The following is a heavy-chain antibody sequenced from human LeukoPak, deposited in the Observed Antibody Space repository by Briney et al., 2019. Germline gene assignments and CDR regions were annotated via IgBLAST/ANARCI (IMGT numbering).Heavy chain of an antibody. J-gene: IGHJ5*02. Sequence: GGSLRLSCAASGFTFSSYEMNWVRQAPGKGLEWVSYISSSGSTKYYADSVKGRFTISRDNAKNSLYLQMNSLRAEDTAVYYCVRYGYSNAKNWFDPWGQGTLVTASS. D-gene: IGHD5-18*01. CDR2: ISSSGSTK. CDR3: VRYGYSNAKNWFDP. CDR1: GFTFSSYE. V-gene: IGHV3-48*03.